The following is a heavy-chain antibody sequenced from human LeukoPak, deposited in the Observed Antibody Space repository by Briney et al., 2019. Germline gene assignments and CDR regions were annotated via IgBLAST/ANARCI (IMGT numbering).Heavy chain of an antibody. V-gene: IGHV4-39*07. Sequence: PSETLSLTCTVSDASISSSSSYWAWIRQPPGKGLEWIGSINYSGSTYYNPSLKSRVTISVDTSKQQFSLNLSSVTAADTAMYYCARAWATDYFDYWGQGTLVTVSS. J-gene: IGHJ4*02. CDR2: INYSGST. CDR3: ARAWATDYFDY. CDR1: DASISSSSSY.